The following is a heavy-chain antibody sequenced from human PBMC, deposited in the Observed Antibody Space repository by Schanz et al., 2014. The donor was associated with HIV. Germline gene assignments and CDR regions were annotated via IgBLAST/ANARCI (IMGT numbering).Heavy chain of an antibody. CDR3: AKDRLYPSGTYPYGMDV. CDR1: GFTFSSYG. J-gene: IGHJ6*02. Sequence: QVQLVQSGGGVVQPGRSLRLSCAVSGFTFSSYGMHWVRQAPGKGLEWVAVIWYDGSNKYYADSVKGRFTISRDNAKNSLYLQMNSLRAEDTAVYYCAKDRLYPSGTYPYGMDVWGQGTTVTVSS. D-gene: IGHD3-10*01. V-gene: IGHV3-33*03. CDR2: IWYDGSNK.